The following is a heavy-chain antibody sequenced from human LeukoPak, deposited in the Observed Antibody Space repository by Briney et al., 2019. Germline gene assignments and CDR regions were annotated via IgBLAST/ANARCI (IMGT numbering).Heavy chain of an antibody. CDR1: GFTVSSNY. Sequence: GGSLRLSCAASGFTVSSNYMSWVRQAPGKGLEWVSVIYSGGSTYYADSVKGGFTISRDNSKNSLYLQMNSLRAEDTALYYCAKGVGGSYAAFDIWGQGTMVTVSS. J-gene: IGHJ3*02. CDR2: IYSGGST. CDR3: AKGVGGSYAAFDI. D-gene: IGHD1-26*01. V-gene: IGHV3-53*05.